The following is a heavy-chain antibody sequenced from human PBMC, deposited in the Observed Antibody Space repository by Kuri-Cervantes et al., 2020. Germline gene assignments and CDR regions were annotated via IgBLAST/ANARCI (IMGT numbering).Heavy chain of an antibody. CDR2: ISGSGGGT. D-gene: IGHD6-13*01. J-gene: IGHJ4*02. CDR1: GITFRNYA. V-gene: IGHV3-23*01. Sequence: SCAASGITFRNYAMSWVRQTPGKGLDWVSGISGSGGGTYYADSVKGRFTISRDNSKNTLYLQMNTLRAEDTAIYYCAKGVGQQLVYDYWGQGTLVTVSS. CDR3: AKGVGQQLVYDY.